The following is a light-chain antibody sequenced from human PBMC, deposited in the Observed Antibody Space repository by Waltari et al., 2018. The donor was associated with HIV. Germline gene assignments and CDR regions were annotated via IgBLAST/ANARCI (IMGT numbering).Light chain of an antibody. Sequence: QSALTQPRSVSGSPGQSVTLSRTGTSSDVGGYTYVSWYQQHPGKAPKLMIYDVSKRPSGVPDRFSGSKSGNTASLTISGLQAEDEADYYCCSYAGSYSVVFGGGTKLTVL. CDR2: DVS. CDR3: CSYAGSYSVV. J-gene: IGLJ2*01. CDR1: SSDVGGYTY. V-gene: IGLV2-11*01.